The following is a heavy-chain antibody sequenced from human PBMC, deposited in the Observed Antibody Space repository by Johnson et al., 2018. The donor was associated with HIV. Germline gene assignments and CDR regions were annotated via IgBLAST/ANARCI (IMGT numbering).Heavy chain of an antibody. CDR2: ISNDGSNK. J-gene: IGHJ3*02. CDR1: GFTFSSHA. CDR3: AKGFFELDDAFDI. D-gene: IGHD3/OR15-3a*01. Sequence: QVQLVESGGGVVQPGRSLRLSCAASGFTFSSHAMHWVRQAPGKGLEWVTFISNDGSNKYYADSVRGRFTISRDNSKNTLYLQMNGLRAEDTAVYYCAKGFFELDDAFDIGGQGTVVTVSS. V-gene: IGHV3-30*04.